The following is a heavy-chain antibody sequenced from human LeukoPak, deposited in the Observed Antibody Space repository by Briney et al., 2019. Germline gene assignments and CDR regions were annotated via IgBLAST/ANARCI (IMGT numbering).Heavy chain of an antibody. Sequence: GGSLRLSCAASGFTFSSYWMSWVRQAPGKGLEWVANIKQDGSEKYYVDSVKGRFTISRDNAKNSLYLQMNSLRAKDTAVYYCASNSRDGYDCRDAFDIWGQGTMVTVSS. V-gene: IGHV3-7*01. D-gene: IGHD5-24*01. CDR2: IKQDGSEK. CDR1: GFTFSSYW. J-gene: IGHJ3*02. CDR3: ASNSRDGYDCRDAFDI.